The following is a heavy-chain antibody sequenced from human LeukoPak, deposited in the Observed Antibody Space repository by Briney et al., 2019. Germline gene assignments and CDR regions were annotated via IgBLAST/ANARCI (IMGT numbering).Heavy chain of an antibody. V-gene: IGHV3-53*01. CDR3: ARVPAKDYFYYMDV. CDR2: FYSGGSI. Sequence: GGSLRLSCAASGFTVSSNYMSWVRQAPGKGLEWVSLFYSGGSIYYADSVKGRFTISRDGSKNTLYLQMNGLRAEDTAVYYCARVPAKDYFYYMDVWGNGTTVTVSS. CDR1: GFTVSSNY. J-gene: IGHJ6*03.